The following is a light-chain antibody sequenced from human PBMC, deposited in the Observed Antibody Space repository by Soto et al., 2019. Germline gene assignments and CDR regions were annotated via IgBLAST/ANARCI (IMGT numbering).Light chain of an antibody. J-gene: IGKJ4*01. CDR1: QSLGSSY. V-gene: IGKV3-20*01. CDR2: GTS. Sequence: EIVLTQSPGTMSLSPGERATLSCRASQSLGSSYLAWYQQKPGQAPRLLIHGTSNRAAGVSDRFSGSGSGTDFALPISTREAEDFAVYYCQQFSNSRVTFGGGTKLEIK. CDR3: QQFSNSRVT.